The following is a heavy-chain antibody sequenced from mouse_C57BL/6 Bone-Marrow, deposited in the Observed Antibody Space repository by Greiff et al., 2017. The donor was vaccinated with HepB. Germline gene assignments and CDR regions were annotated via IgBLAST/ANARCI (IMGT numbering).Heavy chain of an antibody. J-gene: IGHJ2*01. Sequence: QVQLQQSGAELARPGASVKLSCKASGYTFTSYGISWVKQRTGQGLEWIGEIYPRSGNTYYNEKFKGKATLTADKSSSTAYMELRSLTSEDSAVYFCSRGGYSVYYGSSLDYWGQGTTLTVSS. D-gene: IGHD1-1*01. CDR3: SRGGYSVYYGSSLDY. CDR2: IYPRSGNT. V-gene: IGHV1-81*01. CDR1: GYTFTSYG.